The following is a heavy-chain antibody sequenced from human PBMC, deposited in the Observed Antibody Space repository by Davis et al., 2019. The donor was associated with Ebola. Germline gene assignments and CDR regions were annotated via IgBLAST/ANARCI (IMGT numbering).Heavy chain of an antibody. V-gene: IGHV3-30*18. J-gene: IGHJ6*04. CDR2: ISYDGSNK. Sequence: GGSLRLSCAASGFTFSSYGMHWVRQAPGKGLEWVAVISYDGSNKYYADSVKGRFTISRDNSKNTLYLQMNSLRAEDTAVYYCAKGDKMDVWGKGTTVTVSS. CDR3: AKGDKMDV. CDR1: GFTFSSYG. D-gene: IGHD2-15*01.